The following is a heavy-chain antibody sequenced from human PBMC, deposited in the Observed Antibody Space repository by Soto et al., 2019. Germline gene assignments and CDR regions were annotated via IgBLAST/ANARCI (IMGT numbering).Heavy chain of an antibody. CDR2: LYTGGSA. V-gene: IGHV3-53*01. CDR3: ARSFNDWTTYFDY. Sequence: GGSLRLSCAASGFSVTDHYMTWVRQAPGKGLEWVSVLYTGGSAYYGDSVKGRFTISRDSSTNTLYLQMNSLKVGDTAFYFCARSFNDWTTYFDYWSEGTMVTVYS. J-gene: IGHJ4*02. D-gene: IGHD3-9*01. CDR1: GFSVTDHY.